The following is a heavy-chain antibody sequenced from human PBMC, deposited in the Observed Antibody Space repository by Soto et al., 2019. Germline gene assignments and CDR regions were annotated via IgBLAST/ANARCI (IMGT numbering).Heavy chain of an antibody. J-gene: IGHJ6*02. CDR1: GFTFSGSA. V-gene: IGHV3-73*02. D-gene: IGHD3-3*01. CDR3: GYDFWSGYYSVGQTSGMDV. CDR2: IRDKVNKYAT. Sequence: EVQLVESGGGLVQPGGSLKLSCAASGFTFSGSAIHWVRQASGKGLEWVGGIRDKVNKYATAYAASVTGRFTISRDDSKHMAYLQMNSLKTDDTAVYYCGYDFWSGYYSVGQTSGMDVWGQGTTVTVSS.